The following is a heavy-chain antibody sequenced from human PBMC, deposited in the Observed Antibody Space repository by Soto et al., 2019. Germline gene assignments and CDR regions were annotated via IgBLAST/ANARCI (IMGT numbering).Heavy chain of an antibody. J-gene: IGHJ4*02. V-gene: IGHV1-46*01. CDR3: PGVKVATIGGAGY. CDR1: GYTFTNYY. Sequence: QVQLVQSGAEVKKPGASVKVSCKASGYTFTNYYMHWVRQAPGQGLEWMGFIDPSGGSTAYAQKFHERVNMASDTSTTTVYMEMSCPRSEDAAVYYCPGVKVATIGGAGYWGQGTLGTVSS. D-gene: IGHD5-12*01. CDR2: IDPSGGST.